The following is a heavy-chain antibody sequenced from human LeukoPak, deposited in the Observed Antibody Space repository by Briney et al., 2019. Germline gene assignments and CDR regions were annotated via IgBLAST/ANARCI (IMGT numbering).Heavy chain of an antibody. Sequence: GGSLRLSCAASGFTSSTNWMHWVRQAPGKGLVWVSRISIDGSTTNYADSVKGRFTISRDNAKNTLYLQMNSLRAEDTAMYYCTAYSSGWNWGQGTLVTVSS. CDR2: ISIDGSTT. J-gene: IGHJ4*02. CDR1: GFTSSTNW. D-gene: IGHD6-19*01. V-gene: IGHV3-74*01. CDR3: TAYSSGWN.